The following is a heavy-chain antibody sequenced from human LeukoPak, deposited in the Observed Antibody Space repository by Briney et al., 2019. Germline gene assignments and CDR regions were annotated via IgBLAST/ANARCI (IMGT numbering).Heavy chain of an antibody. CDR2: IKQEGSEK. J-gene: IGHJ4*02. CDR3: AANGEPFDF. V-gene: IGHV3-7*05. Sequence: GGSLRLSCAASGFTFRNYWMSWVRQAPGKGLEFVANIKQEGSEKYYLDSVKGRFTISRDNAKNSLYLQMNGLRAEDTAVYYCAANGEPFDFWGQGTLVTVSA. D-gene: IGHD4-17*01. CDR1: GFTFRNYW.